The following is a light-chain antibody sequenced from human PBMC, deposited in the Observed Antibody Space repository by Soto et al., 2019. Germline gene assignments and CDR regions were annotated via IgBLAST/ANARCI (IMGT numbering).Light chain of an antibody. CDR1: QRIGTW. V-gene: IGKV1-5*01. CDR3: RQYKTYT. J-gene: IGKJ5*01. Sequence: DIQLTQSPPYLSASVGERVNITSRASQRIGTWLAWHQQKPGKAPNLLMCDASTLHTGVPSRFSGSGDGTEFTLSISSLQPDNSAIYSCRQYKTYTFGRGRRLAVK. CDR2: DAS.